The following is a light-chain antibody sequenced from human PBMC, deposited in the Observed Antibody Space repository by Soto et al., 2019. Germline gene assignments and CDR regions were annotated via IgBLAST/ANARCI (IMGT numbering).Light chain of an antibody. CDR1: QNIHNW. CDR3: RQYKSEST. Sequence: DIQITQSPSTLSASIGDRFTITCRASQNIHNWLAWYQQRPGKSPKVLIHDASRLESGVPSRFSGSGSGTEFNLTISRLQPDDFATYYCRQYKSESTFGQGNKVDI. J-gene: IGKJ1*01. CDR2: DAS. V-gene: IGKV1-5*01.